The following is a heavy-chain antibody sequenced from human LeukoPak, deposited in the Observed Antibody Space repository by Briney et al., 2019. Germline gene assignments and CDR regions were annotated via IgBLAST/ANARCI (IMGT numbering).Heavy chain of an antibody. CDR1: GGTFSSYA. D-gene: IGHD5-18*01. CDR2: IIPIFGTA. J-gene: IGHJ4*02. V-gene: IGHV1-69*13. Sequence: ASVKVSCEASGGTFSSYAISWVRQAPGQGLEWMGGIIPIFGTANYAQKFQGRVTITADESTSTAYMELSSLRSEDTAVYYCARLRIQLWLTYFDYWGQGTLVTVSS. CDR3: ARLRIQLWLTYFDY.